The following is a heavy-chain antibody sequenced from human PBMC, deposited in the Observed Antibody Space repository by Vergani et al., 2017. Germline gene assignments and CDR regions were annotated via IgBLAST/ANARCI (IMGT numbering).Heavy chain of an antibody. CDR3: ARVNTDTNGQLYYYYYMGV. D-gene: IGHD2-8*01. V-gene: IGHV4-34*01. J-gene: IGHJ6*03. Sequence: QVQLQQWGGGLLKPSETLSLTCVVNGGSFTSYHWTWIRQSPGEGLEWVGDIDHTGRPDYNPSLKSRLPMSVDKSRNQFSLTLNSVTATDTALYFCARVNTDTNGQLYYYYYMGVWGQGTAVPVS. CDR1: GGSFTSYH. CDR2: IDHTGRP.